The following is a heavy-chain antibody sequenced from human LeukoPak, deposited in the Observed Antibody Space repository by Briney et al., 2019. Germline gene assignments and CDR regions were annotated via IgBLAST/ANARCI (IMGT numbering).Heavy chain of an antibody. CDR2: INGDGSL. CDR1: GLTFSTYW. Sequence: GGSLTLSCAASGLTFSTYWMHWVRQAPGKGPVWVSRINGDGSLSYADSVKGRFTISRDNTKNMLYLQMNSLRAEDTAVYYCAGGASSTVHCWGQGTLVTVSS. CDR3: AGGASSTVHC. V-gene: IGHV3-74*01. D-gene: IGHD6-13*01. J-gene: IGHJ4*02.